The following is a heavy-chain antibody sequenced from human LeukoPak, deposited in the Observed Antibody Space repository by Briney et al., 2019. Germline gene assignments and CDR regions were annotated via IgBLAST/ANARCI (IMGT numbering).Heavy chain of an antibody. D-gene: IGHD6-13*01. Sequence: ASVKVSCKASGYTFTNYAMHWVRQAPGQRLEWMGWINAGNGNTKYSQKFQGRVTITRDTSASTAYMELSSLRSEDTVVYYCATTSSWYYFDYWGQGTLVTVSS. CDR2: INAGNGNT. J-gene: IGHJ4*02. CDR1: GYTFTNYA. CDR3: ATTSSWYYFDY. V-gene: IGHV1-3*01.